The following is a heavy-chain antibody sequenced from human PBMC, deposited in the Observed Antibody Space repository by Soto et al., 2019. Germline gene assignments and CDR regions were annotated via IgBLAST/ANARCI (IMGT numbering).Heavy chain of an antibody. CDR1: GGTFSNDI. D-gene: IGHD5-12*01. V-gene: IGHV1-69*08. CDR2: IIPLLYTT. Sequence: SVKVSCKTSGGTFSNDIITWVRQAPGQGLERMGRIIPLLYTTNYARKFQGRVTITADKSTGTAYMELNSLRSEDTAVYYCVRDSPIGSTFSGYDGIDYWGQGTLVTVSS. J-gene: IGHJ4*02. CDR3: VRDSPIGSTFSGYDGIDY.